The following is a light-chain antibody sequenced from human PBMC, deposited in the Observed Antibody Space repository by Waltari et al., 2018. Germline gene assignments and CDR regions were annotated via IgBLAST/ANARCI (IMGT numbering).Light chain of an antibody. Sequence: IQLTQSPSSLSASVGDRVTITWRARQGMSTYVAWYQQKKGKAPRHLVYGASTLRSGVPSMFSGHRSATDFALIIRGLLPEDFATYYCQRLVTYPLTFGGGTQVEIK. CDR2: GAS. CDR3: QRLVTYPLT. J-gene: IGKJ4*01. CDR1: QGMSTY. V-gene: IGKV1-9*01.